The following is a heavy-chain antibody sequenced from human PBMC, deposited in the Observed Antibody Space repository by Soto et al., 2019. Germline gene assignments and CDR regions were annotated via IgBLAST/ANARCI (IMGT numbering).Heavy chain of an antibody. J-gene: IGHJ4*01. CDR2: TSYDGSKN. CDR3: ARWGTTGGLDV. CDR1: GFTFRSYV. Sequence: QVQLVESGGGVVQPGTSLRLSCVGAGFTFRSYVIHWVRQAPGKGLEWVALTSYDGSKNFYGDSVKGRFAISRDNSRNPVELQMDSWRLEDTALYNCARWGTTGGLDVWGQGTLVSVSS. D-gene: IGHD1-1*01. V-gene: IGHV3-33*05.